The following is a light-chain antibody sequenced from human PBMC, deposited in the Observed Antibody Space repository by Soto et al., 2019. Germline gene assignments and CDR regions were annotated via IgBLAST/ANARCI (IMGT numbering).Light chain of an antibody. J-gene: IGKJ3*01. CDR1: QSLLHRNGFNY. V-gene: IGKV2-28*01. CDR2: LGS. Sequence: DIVMTQSPLSLPVTPGEPASISCRSSQSLLHRNGFNYLNWFLQKPGQSPQLLVYLGSNRASGVLGRFSGRRSGTDFTLKISRVETEDVGVYYCMQGLHSPPSFGPGNTVDIQ. CDR3: MQGLHSPPS.